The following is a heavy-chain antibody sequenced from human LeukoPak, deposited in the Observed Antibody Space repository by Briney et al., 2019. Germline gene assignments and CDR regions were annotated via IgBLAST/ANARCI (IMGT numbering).Heavy chain of an antibody. Sequence: AGGSLRLSCAASGFTFSSYSMNWVRQAPGKGLEWVSSISSSSSYIYYADSVKGRFTISRDNAKNSLYLQMNSLRAEDTAVYYCAREGSGWERNAFDIWGQGIMVTVSS. J-gene: IGHJ3*02. CDR3: AREGSGWERNAFDI. D-gene: IGHD1-26*01. CDR2: ISSSSSYI. V-gene: IGHV3-21*01. CDR1: GFTFSSYS.